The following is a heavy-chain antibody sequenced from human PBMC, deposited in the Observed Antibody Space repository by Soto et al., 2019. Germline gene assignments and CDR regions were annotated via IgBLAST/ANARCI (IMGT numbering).Heavy chain of an antibody. CDR3: ARELYGGGRFDP. J-gene: IGHJ5*02. D-gene: IGHD3-16*01. Sequence: SETLSLTCTVSGGSISSYFWSWIRQPPGKGLEWIGYIYYNGSPNYNPSLKGRVTISLDTSKNQFSLKVFSVTAADTAVYYCARELYGGGRFDPWGQGTLVTVSS. V-gene: IGHV4-59*01. CDR1: GGSISSYF. CDR2: IYYNGSP.